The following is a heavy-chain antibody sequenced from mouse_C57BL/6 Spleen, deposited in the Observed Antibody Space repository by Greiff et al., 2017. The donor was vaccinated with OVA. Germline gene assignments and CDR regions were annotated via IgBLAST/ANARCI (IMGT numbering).Heavy chain of an antibody. CDR2: IYPGDGDT. V-gene: IGHV1-80*01. CDR3: ASAVYDYDVGVYAMDY. CDR1: GYAFSSYW. D-gene: IGHD2-4*01. J-gene: IGHJ4*01. Sequence: QVQLQQSGAELVKPGASVKISCKASGYAFSSYWMNWVKQRPGKGLEWIGQIYPGDGDTNYNGKFKGKATLTADKSSSTAYMQLSSLTSEDSEVYYCASAVYDYDVGVYAMDYWGQGTSVTVSS.